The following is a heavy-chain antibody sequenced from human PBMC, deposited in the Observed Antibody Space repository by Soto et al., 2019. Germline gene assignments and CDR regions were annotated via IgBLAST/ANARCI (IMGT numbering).Heavy chain of an antibody. CDR3: ARGPTIPYYYGMDV. V-gene: IGHV4-30-4*08. J-gene: IGHJ6*02. D-gene: IGHD3-10*01. CDR1: GGSISTYY. CDR2: IYYSGGT. Sequence: PSETLSLTCTVSGGSISTYYWSWIRQPPGKGLEWIGYIYYSGGTYYNPPLKSRVTISVDTSKNQFSRKLSSVTAADTAVYYCARGPTIPYYYGMDVWGQGTTVTVSS.